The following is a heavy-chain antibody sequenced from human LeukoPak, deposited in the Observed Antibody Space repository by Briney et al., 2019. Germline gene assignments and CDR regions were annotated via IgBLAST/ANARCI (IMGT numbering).Heavy chain of an antibody. V-gene: IGHV3-15*01. CDR1: GFTFRNAW. D-gene: IGHD1-26*01. J-gene: IGHJ4*02. Sequence: GGSLRLSCAASGFTFRNAWMSWVRQAPGKGLEWVGHFKSQPDGGTSEYAAPVRGRFTISRDDSKNMLYLQMNSLKTEDTAVYYCTTEVAVTIVGATLYYFDYWGQGTVVTVSS. CDR2: FKSQPDGGTS. CDR3: TTEVAVTIVGATLYYFDY.